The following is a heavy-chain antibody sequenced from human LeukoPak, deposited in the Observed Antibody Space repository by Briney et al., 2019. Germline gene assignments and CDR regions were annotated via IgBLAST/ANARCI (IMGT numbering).Heavy chain of an antibody. J-gene: IGHJ4*02. D-gene: IGHD3-22*01. V-gene: IGHV4-59*12. CDR3: ARGHQNYYPEDY. CDR2: IYYSGST. Sequence: SETLSLTCTVSGGSISSYYWSWIRQPPGKGLEWIGYIYYSGSTNYNPSLKSRVTISVDTSKNQVSLKLSSVTAADTAVYYCARGHQNYYPEDYWGQGTLVTVSS. CDR1: GGSISSYY.